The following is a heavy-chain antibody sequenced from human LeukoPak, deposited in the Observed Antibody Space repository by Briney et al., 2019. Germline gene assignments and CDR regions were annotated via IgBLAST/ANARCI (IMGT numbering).Heavy chain of an antibody. J-gene: IGHJ3*02. D-gene: IGHD6-25*01. V-gene: IGHV4-59*08. CDR2: IYYSGSP. CDR1: GGSISNYY. Sequence: SETLSLTCTVSGGSISNYYWSWIRQPPGKGLEWIGYIYYSGSPRYSPSLKSRVTISVDTSKNQFSLKVTSVTAADTAVYYCARHFFVGSEDAFDIWGQGTMVTVSS. CDR3: ARHFFVGSEDAFDI.